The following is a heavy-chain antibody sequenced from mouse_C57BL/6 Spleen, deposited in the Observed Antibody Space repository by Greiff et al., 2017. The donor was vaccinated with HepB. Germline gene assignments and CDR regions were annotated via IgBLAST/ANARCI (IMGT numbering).Heavy chain of an antibody. CDR2: ISYDGSN. J-gene: IGHJ2*01. V-gene: IGHV3-6*01. D-gene: IGHD2-3*01. CDR3: AREDDGGYVDY. Sequence: EVKVEESGPGLVKPSQSLSLTCSVTGYSITSGYYWNWIRQFPGNKLEWMGYISYDGSNNYNPSLKNRISITRDTSKNQFFLKLNSVTTEDTATYYCAREDDGGYVDYWGQGTTRTVSS. CDR1: GYSITSGYY.